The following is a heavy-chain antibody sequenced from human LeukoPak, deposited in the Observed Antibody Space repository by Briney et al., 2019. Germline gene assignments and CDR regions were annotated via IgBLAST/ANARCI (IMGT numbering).Heavy chain of an antibody. CDR2: IYHSGST. CDR1: GYSISSGYY. D-gene: IGHD3-3*01. V-gene: IGHV4-38-2*02. CDR3: ASILFGVPSDIGRSPVHDY. J-gene: IGHJ4*02. Sequence: SETLSLTCTVSGYSISSGYYWGWIRQPPGKGLEWIGSIYHSGSTYYNPSLKSRVTISVDTSKNQFPLKLSSVTAADTAVYYCASILFGVPSDIGRSPVHDYWGQGSLVTVSS.